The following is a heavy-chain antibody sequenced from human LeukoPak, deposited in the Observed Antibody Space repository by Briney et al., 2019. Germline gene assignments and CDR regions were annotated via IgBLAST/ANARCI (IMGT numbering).Heavy chain of an antibody. Sequence: GGSLRLSCAASGFTFSSYGMHWVRQAPGKGLEWVAVIWYDGSNKYYADSVKGRFTISRDNSKNTLYLQMNSLRAEDTAVYYCAKEQDSSWYVRYNFDYWGQGTLVTVSS. V-gene: IGHV3-33*06. CDR1: GFTFSSYG. CDR2: IWYDGSNK. D-gene: IGHD6-13*01. J-gene: IGHJ4*02. CDR3: AKEQDSSWYVRYNFDY.